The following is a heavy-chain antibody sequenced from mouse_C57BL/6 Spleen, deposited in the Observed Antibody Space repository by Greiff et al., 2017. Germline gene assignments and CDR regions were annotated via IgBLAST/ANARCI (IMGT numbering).Heavy chain of an antibody. D-gene: IGHD1-1*01. CDR3: AQMGYGSSYGYFDV. CDR1: GFSLSTSNMG. V-gene: IGHV8-5*01. Sequence: QVTLKESGPGILQPSQTLSLTCSFSGFSLSTSNMGIGWIRQPSGKGLEWLAHLWWNDDKYYNPSLKHRLPIAKDTSNTQVFLKITSVETADTATYYCAQMGYGSSYGYFDVWGTGTTVTVSS. J-gene: IGHJ1*03. CDR2: LWWNDDK.